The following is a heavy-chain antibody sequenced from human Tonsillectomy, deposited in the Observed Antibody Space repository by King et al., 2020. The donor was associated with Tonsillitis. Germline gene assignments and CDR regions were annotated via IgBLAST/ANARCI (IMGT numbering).Heavy chain of an antibody. V-gene: IGHV3-30*18. CDR2: ISYDGSNK. Sequence: VQLVESGGGVVQPGRSLRLSCAASGFTFSSYGMHWVRQAPGKGLEWVTVISYDGSNKYYADSVKGRFTISRDNFKNTLYLQMNSLRAEDTAVYYCAKFRYPSQQVVRAYNWFDPWGQGTLVTVSS. D-gene: IGHD6-13*01. CDR1: GFTFSSYG. J-gene: IGHJ5*02. CDR3: AKFRYPSQQVVRAYNWFDP.